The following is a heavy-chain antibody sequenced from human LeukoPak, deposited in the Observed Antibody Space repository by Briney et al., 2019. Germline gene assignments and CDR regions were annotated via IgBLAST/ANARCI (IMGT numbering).Heavy chain of an antibody. J-gene: IGHJ4*02. CDR2: INHSGST. CDR1: GGSFSGYY. D-gene: IGHD3-10*01. V-gene: IGHV4-34*01. CDR3: ARGLRWFGN. Sequence: SETLSLTCAVYGGSFSGYYWSWIRQPPGKGLEWIGEINHSGSTNYNPSLKSRVTISVDTSKNQFSLNLNSATAADTAVYYCARGLRWFGNWGQGTLVTVSS.